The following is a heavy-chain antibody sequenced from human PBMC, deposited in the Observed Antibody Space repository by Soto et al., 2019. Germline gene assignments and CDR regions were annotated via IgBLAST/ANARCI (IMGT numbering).Heavy chain of an antibody. CDR1: GGSISSSTYY. D-gene: IGHD3-10*01. J-gene: IGHJ4*02. CDR2: IYYSGST. V-gene: IGHV4-61*05. Sequence: PSETLSLTCTVSGGSISSSTYYWNWIRQPPGKGLEWMGHIYYSGSTNYNPSLKSRVSISVDTSKNQFSLKLRSVTAADTAMYYCARQQVYYGSGTYQFDFWGQGTPVTVSS. CDR3: ARQQVYYGSGTYQFDF.